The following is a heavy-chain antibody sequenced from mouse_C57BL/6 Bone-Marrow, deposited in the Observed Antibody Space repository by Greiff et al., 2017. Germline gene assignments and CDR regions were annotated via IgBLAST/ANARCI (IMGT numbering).Heavy chain of an antibody. V-gene: IGHV5-16*01. CDR1: GFTFSDYY. CDR3: ARDHGAYAMDY. D-gene: IGHD1-2*01. Sequence: EVKLVESEGGLVQPGSSMKLSCTASGFTFSDYYMAWVRQVPEKGLEWVANINYDGSSTYYLDSLKSRFIISRDNAKNILYLQMSSLKSEDTATYYCARDHGAYAMDYWGQGTSVTVSS. J-gene: IGHJ4*01. CDR2: INYDGSST.